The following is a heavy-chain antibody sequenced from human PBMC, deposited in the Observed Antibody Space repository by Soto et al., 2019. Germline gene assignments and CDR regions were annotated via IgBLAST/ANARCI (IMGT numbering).Heavy chain of an antibody. V-gene: IGHV3-48*02. J-gene: IGHJ6*02. D-gene: IGHD3-10*01. CDR3: AKDGGSFYYYGMDV. Sequence: GGSLRLSCAASGFTFSSYSMYWVRQAPGKGLEWISEISSRSTTMYYADSVKGRFTISRDNAKNSLYLQMNSLRDEDTAVYYCAKDGGSFYYYGMDVWGQGTTVTVSS. CDR1: GFTFSSYS. CDR2: ISSRSTTM.